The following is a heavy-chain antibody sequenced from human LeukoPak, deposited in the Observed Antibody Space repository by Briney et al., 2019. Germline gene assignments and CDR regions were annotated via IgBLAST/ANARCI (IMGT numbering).Heavy chain of an antibody. CDR3: ARSLDYGGNSVDY. D-gene: IGHD4-23*01. J-gene: IGHJ4*02. CDR2: IRYDGSNK. V-gene: IGHV3-30*02. CDR1: GFTFSSYG. Sequence: PGGSLRLSCAASGFTFSSYGMHWVRQAPGKGLEWVAFIRYDGSNKYYADSVKGRFTISRDNSKNTLYLQMNSLRAEDTAVYYCARSLDYGGNSVDYWGQGTLVTVSS.